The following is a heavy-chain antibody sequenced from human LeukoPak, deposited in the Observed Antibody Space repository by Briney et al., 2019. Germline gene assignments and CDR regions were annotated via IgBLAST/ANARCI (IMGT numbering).Heavy chain of an antibody. Sequence: GGSLRLSCAASGFTFSSYVMSWVRQAPGKGLEWVSGISGSGGNTYYEDSVKGRFTISRDNSKNTLYLQMNSLRAEDTAVYYCAKDYASGTYYNAIWFDPWGQGTLVTVSS. CDR2: ISGSGGNT. J-gene: IGHJ5*02. D-gene: IGHD3-10*01. V-gene: IGHV3-23*01. CDR1: GFTFSSYV. CDR3: AKDYASGTYYNAIWFDP.